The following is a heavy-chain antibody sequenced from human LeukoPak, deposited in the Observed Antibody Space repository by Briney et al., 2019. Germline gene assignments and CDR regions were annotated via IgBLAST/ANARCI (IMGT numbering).Heavy chain of an antibody. D-gene: IGHD1-26*01. CDR1: GGSFSGYY. V-gene: IGHV4-34*01. J-gene: IGHJ3*02. CDR2: INHSGST. Sequence: SETLSLTCAVYGGSFSGYYWSWIRQPPGKGLEWIGEINHSGSTNYNPSLKSRVTISVDTSKNQFSLKLSSVTAADTAVYYCARVSWEVLPWAFDIWGQGTMVTVSS. CDR3: ARVSWEVLPWAFDI.